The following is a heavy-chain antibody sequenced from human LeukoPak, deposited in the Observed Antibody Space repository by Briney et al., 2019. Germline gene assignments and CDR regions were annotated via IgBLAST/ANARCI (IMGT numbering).Heavy chain of an antibody. J-gene: IGHJ6*04. D-gene: IGHD3-10*01. CDR3: ARAITMVRGVRRYYGMDV. Sequence: SETLSLTCAVYGGSFSSYYWTWIRQPPGKGLEWIGEINHSGSTNYNPSLKSRVTISVDTSKNQFSLKLSSVTAADTAVYYCARAITMVRGVRRYYGMDVWGKGTTVTVSS. CDR2: INHSGST. V-gene: IGHV4-34*01. CDR1: GGSFSSYY.